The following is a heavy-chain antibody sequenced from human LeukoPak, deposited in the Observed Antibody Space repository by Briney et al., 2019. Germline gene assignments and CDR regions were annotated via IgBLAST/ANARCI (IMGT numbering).Heavy chain of an antibody. CDR3: ARDRDDYVWGTYPAGDY. J-gene: IGHJ4*02. CDR1: GFAFSNYG. D-gene: IGHD3-16*02. Sequence: GGSLRLSCVASGFAFSNYGIHWVRQAPGKGLEWVTFLQFDGSVEFYADSVKGRFTISRDNSKNTLYLQMNSLRDEDTAVYYCARDRDDYVWGTYPAGDYWGQGTLVTVSS. V-gene: IGHV3-30*02. CDR2: LQFDGSVE.